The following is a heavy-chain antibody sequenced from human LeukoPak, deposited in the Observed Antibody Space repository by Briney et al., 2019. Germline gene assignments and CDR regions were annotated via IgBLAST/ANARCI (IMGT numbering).Heavy chain of an antibody. CDR1: GVNFGSYG. Sequence: QPGRSLRLSCAASGVNFGSYGMHWVRQAPGKGLEWVAVIWYDGSSEQYAVSVKGRFTISRDNSRDTLYLQMNSPRAEDTAVYYCAKDDNWRGSYNYYYMDVWGKGTSVTVSS. D-gene: IGHD3-3*01. CDR2: IWYDGSSE. CDR3: AKDDNWRGSYNYYYMDV. V-gene: IGHV3-33*06. J-gene: IGHJ6*03.